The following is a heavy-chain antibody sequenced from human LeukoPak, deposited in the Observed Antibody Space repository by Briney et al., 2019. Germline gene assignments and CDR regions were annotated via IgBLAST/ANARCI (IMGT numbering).Heavy chain of an antibody. CDR2: IYSGGST. V-gene: IGHV3-53*01. J-gene: IGHJ6*02. Sequence: GGSLRLSCAASGFTVSSNHMSWVRQAPGKGLEWVSVIYSGGSTYYADSVKGRFTISRDSSKNMLYLQMNSLRAEDTAVYYCAREGNTGSQEGMDVWGQGTTVTVSS. CDR1: GFTVSSNH. D-gene: IGHD1-26*01. CDR3: AREGNTGSQEGMDV.